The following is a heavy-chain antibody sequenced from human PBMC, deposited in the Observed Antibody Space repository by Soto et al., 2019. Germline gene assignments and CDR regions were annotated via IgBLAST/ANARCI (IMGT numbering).Heavy chain of an antibody. CDR1: GFTFSSYA. CDR3: ARANYYGSGSYLRYFDY. V-gene: IGHV3-30-3*01. Sequence: QVRLVESGGGVVQPGRSLRLSCAASGFTFSSYAMHWVRQAPGKGLEWVAVISYDGSNKYYADSVKGRFTISRDNSKNTLYLQMNSLRAEDTAVYYCARANYYGSGSYLRYFDYWGQGTLVTVSS. CDR2: ISYDGSNK. D-gene: IGHD3-10*01. J-gene: IGHJ4*02.